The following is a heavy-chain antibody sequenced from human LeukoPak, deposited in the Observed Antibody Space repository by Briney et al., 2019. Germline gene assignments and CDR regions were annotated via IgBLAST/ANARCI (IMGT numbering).Heavy chain of an antibody. CDR1: GFTFSSYG. J-gene: IGHJ3*02. V-gene: IGHV3-30*02. Sequence: PGGALRLSCAASGFTFSSYGMHWVRQAPGRGLEWVAFIRYDGSNKYYADSVKGRFTISRDNSKNTLYLQMNSLRAEDTAVYYCAKDRIAVAGGEAFDTWGQGTMVTVSS. D-gene: IGHD6-19*01. CDR3: AKDRIAVAGGEAFDT. CDR2: IRYDGSNK.